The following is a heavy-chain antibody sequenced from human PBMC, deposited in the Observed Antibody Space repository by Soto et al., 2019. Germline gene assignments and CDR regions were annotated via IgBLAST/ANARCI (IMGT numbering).Heavy chain of an antibody. CDR3: ARRGYGSRWPNVYMDV. J-gene: IGHJ6*03. D-gene: IGHD6-13*01. CDR1: GFTFSNYE. V-gene: IGHV3-64*01. Sequence: SXXLSCAASGFTFSNYEMHWVRQAPGKGLXYVSGISNKGXHTDYXKSVKGRFNIXXDNSENTXXLQMGSLRAEDMAIYYCARRGYGSRWPNVYMDVWGKGTTVTVSS. CDR2: ISNKGXHT.